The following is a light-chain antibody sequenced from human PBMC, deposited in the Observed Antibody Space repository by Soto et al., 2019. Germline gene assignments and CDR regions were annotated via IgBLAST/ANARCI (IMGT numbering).Light chain of an antibody. V-gene: IGKV3-20*01. CDR3: QQNGSSMYT. CDR1: QSISSSY. J-gene: IGKJ2*01. Sequence: EIVLTQSPGTMSLSPGERATLSCRASQSISSSYLAWYQQQPGQAPRLLIYGASSRATGLPDRLSGSGSGTDFTLTLTRLEPEDFAVYYCQQNGSSMYTFGQGTKLEIK. CDR2: GAS.